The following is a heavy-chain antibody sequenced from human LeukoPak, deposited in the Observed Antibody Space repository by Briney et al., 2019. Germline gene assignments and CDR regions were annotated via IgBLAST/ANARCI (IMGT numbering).Heavy chain of an antibody. CDR3: TTGIGSYYYY. V-gene: IGHV3-74*01. CDR2: VKSDGSDT. CDR1: GSTFSRYW. J-gene: IGHJ4*02. D-gene: IGHD1-26*01. Sequence: GGSLRLSCAASGSTFSRYWMHWVRQAPGKGLVWVSRVKSDGSDTIYADSVKGRFTISRDNAKNTLYLQMDSLRAEDTAVYYRTTGIGSYYYYWGQGTLVTVAS.